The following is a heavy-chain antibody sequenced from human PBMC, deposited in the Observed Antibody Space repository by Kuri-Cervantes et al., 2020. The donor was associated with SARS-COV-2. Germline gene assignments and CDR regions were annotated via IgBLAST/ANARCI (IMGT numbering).Heavy chain of an antibody. J-gene: IGHJ4*02. CDR3: AKGRYDDRVDY. Sequence: GGSLRLSCAASGFTFDDYAMHWVRQAPGKGLERVSGISWDSGSIGYADSVKCRFTISSDNAKDSLYLQMNRLRAEDTALYCCAKGRYDDRVDYWGQGTLVTVSS. V-gene: IGHV3-9*01. D-gene: IGHD3-22*01. CDR2: ISWDSGSI. CDR1: GFTFDDYA.